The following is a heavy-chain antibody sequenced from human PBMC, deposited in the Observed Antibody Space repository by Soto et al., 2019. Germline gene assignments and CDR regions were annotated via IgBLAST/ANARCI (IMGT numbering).Heavy chain of an antibody. J-gene: IGHJ4*02. D-gene: IGHD3-10*01. CDR2: IYYSGST. CDR3: ARDATYGSGRYSDS. V-gene: IGHV4-31*03. Sequence: QVQLQESGPGLVKPSQTLSLTCTVSGGSISSGGYYWSWIRQHPGKGLEWIGYIYYSGSTYYNPSLKGRVTIAVDTSNNQFSLKLRSVTAADTAVYYCARDATYGSGRYSDSWGQGTLVTVSS. CDR1: GGSISSGGYY.